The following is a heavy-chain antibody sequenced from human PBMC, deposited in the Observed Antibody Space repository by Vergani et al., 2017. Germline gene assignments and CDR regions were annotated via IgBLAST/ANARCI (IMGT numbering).Heavy chain of an antibody. CDR1: GGSISSSSYY. J-gene: IGHJ3*02. CDR2: IYYSGST. D-gene: IGHD4-17*01. V-gene: IGHV4-39*01. CDR3: EARRDYDDAFDI. Sequence: QLQLQESGPGLVKPSETLSLTCTVSGGSISSSSYYWGWIRQPPGKGLEWIGSIYYSGSTYYNPSLKSRVTISVDTSKNQFSLKLSSVTAADTAVYYCEARRDYDDAFDIWGQGTMVTVSS.